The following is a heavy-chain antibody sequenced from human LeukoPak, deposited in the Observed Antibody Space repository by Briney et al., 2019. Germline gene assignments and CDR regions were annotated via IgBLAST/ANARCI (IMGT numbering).Heavy chain of an antibody. CDR3: ERAPQYSSGWSDY. J-gene: IGHJ4*02. CDR2: ISYDGSDK. V-gene: IGHV3-30*04. D-gene: IGHD6-19*01. CDR1: GFTFSSYT. Sequence: GGSLRLSCAASGFTFSSYTMYWVRQAPGKGLEWVAVISYDGSDKYYADSVKGRFTISRDNSKYTLYLQMNSLGAEDTAVYYCERAPQYSSGWSDYWGQGTLVTVSS.